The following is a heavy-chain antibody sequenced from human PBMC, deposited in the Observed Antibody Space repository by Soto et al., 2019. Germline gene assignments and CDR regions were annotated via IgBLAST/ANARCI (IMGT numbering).Heavy chain of an antibody. J-gene: IGHJ4*02. CDR1: GGSISSGGYY. CDR2: IYYSGST. D-gene: IGHD3-22*01. V-gene: IGHV4-31*03. Sequence: SETLSLTCTVSGGSISSGGYYWSWIRQHPGKGLEWIGYIYYSGSTYYNPSLKSRVTISVDTSKNQFSLKLSSVTAADTAVYYCARADYDSSGYYYYFDYWGQGTLVTVSS. CDR3: ARADYDSSGYYYYFDY.